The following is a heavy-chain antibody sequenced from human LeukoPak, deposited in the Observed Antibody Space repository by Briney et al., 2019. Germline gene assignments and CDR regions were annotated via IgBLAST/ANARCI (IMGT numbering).Heavy chain of an antibody. V-gene: IGHV3-15*01. D-gene: IGHD6-19*01. J-gene: IGHJ3*02. Sequence: RIRSKTDCGTTDYAAPVKGRFTTSRDDSTNTLYLQMNSLKAEDTAVYYCTTILAGTNAFDIWGQGTMVTVSS. CDR3: TTILAGTNAFDI. CDR2: IRSKTDCGTT.